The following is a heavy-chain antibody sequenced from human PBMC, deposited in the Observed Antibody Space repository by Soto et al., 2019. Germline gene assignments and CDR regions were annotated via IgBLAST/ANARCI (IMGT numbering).Heavy chain of an antibody. Sequence: PGGSLRLSCVASGIMFSNYAMNWVRQAPGKGLEWVSGISASGGDTYYADSVKGRFTISRDNSKNTVYLQMSSLRADDTAVYYCERAEYYYDSSGYHGVYYFDYWGQGTLVTVSS. CDR2: ISASGGDT. V-gene: IGHV3-23*01. J-gene: IGHJ4*02. CDR1: GIMFSNYA. CDR3: ERAEYYYDSSGYHGVYYFDY. D-gene: IGHD3-22*01.